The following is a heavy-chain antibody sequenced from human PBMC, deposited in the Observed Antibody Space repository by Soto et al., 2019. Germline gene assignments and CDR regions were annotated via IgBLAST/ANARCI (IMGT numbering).Heavy chain of an antibody. Sequence: QITLKESGPTLVKPTQTLTLTCTFSGFSLGTSGVGVGWIRQPPGKALEWLAFIYWDDDKRYSPSLRSRLTISRDTSKSQVVLTMNNMDPVDTATYYCAHRRRYAWSEGGCFDPWGQGTLVTVSS. D-gene: IGHD1-1*01. CDR2: IYWDDDK. CDR3: AHRRRYAWSEGGCFDP. V-gene: IGHV2-5*02. CDR1: GFSLGTSGVG. J-gene: IGHJ5*02.